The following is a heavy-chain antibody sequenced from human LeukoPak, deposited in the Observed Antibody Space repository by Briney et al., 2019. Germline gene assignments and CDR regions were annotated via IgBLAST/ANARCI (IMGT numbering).Heavy chain of an antibody. V-gene: IGHV3-7*01. J-gene: IGHJ4*02. CDR2: IKQDGSEK. D-gene: IGHD5-18*01. CDR1: GFTFSSYW. CDR3: ASSGYSYGPFDY. Sequence: GGSLGLSCAASGFTFSSYWMSWVRQAPGKGLEWVANIKQDGSEKYYVDSVKGRFTISRDNAKNSLYLQMNGLRAEDTAVYYCASSGYSYGPFDYWGQGTLVTVSS.